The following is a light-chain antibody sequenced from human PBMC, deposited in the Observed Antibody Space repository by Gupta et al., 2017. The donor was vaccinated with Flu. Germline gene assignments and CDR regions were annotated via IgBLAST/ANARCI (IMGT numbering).Light chain of an antibody. CDR1: ALPKKY. Sequence: SYELTQPPSVSVSPVQTARITCSGDALPKKYAYWYQQKSGQAPVLVIYEDTKRPSGIPARFSGSSSGTMASLTISEAQVDDEADYYCFSTDSSGNHQLFGGGTKLTVL. CDR3: FSTDSSGNHQL. J-gene: IGLJ3*02. V-gene: IGLV3-10*01. CDR2: EDT.